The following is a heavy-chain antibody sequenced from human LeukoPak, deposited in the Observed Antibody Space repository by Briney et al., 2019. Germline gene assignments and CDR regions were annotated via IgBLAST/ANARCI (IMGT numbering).Heavy chain of an antibody. Sequence: GESLKISCKGSGYTFSGYYMHWVRQAPGQGLEWMGWINPNSGGTNYAQKFQGRVTMTRDTSINTAYVELGSLRSDDTAVYYCARDPSSRGNFDYWGQGTLVTVSS. CDR2: INPNSGGT. CDR1: GYTFSGYY. J-gene: IGHJ4*02. D-gene: IGHD5-24*01. CDR3: ARDPSSRGNFDY. V-gene: IGHV1-2*02.